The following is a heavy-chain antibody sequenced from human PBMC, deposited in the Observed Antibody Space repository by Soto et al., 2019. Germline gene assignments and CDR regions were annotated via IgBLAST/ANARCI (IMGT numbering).Heavy chain of an antibody. D-gene: IGHD6-19*01. Sequence: QGQLVQSGAEVKKPGASVKVSCKAPGYIFTSYGISWVRQAPGQGLEWMGWISAYNGNTKYAQKFQRRVTMTTDTSTSTAYMELRSLRSDDTAVYYWARDTSGFSPYYFDYWGQGTLVTVSS. CDR3: ARDTSGFSPYYFDY. CDR2: ISAYNGNT. J-gene: IGHJ4*02. V-gene: IGHV1-18*01. CDR1: GYIFTSYG.